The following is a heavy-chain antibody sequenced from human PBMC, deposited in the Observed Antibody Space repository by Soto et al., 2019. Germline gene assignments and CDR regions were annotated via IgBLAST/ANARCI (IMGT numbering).Heavy chain of an antibody. V-gene: IGHV3-23*01. D-gene: IGHD3-22*01. CDR1: GFTFSSYA. CDR2: ISGSGGST. J-gene: IGHJ4*02. CDR3: ANPSTTYYYDSSGYYPSYFDY. Sequence: HPGGSLRLSCAASGFTFSSYAMSWVRQAPGKGLEWVSAISGSGGSTYYADSVKGRFTISRDNSKNTLYLQMNSLRAEDTAVYYCANPSTTYYYDSSGYYPSYFDYWGQGTLVTVSS.